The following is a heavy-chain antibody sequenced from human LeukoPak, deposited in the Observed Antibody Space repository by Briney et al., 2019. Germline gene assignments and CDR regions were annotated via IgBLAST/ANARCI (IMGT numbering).Heavy chain of an antibody. D-gene: IGHD4-17*01. CDR1: GYTLTELS. Sequence: ASVKVSCKVSGYTLTELSMHWVRQAPGKGLEWMGGFDPEDGETIYAQKFQGRVTITADESTSTACMELSSLRSEDTAVYYCARETNNYGNYYYYMDVWGKGTTVTVSS. CDR3: ARETNNYGNYYYYMDV. V-gene: IGHV1-24*01. CDR2: FDPEDGET. J-gene: IGHJ6*03.